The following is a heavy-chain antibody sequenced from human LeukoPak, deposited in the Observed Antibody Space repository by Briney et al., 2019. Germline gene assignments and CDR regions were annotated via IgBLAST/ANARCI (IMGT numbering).Heavy chain of an antibody. Sequence: ASVKVSCKASGYTLTDYYMHWVRQAPGQGLEWMGLINPSSGGTNYAQKFQGRVTMTRDTSISTAYMELSRLRSDDTAVYYCARAGLWDYSDTSGYHNGAYDIWGQGTMVTVSS. CDR3: ARAGLWDYSDTSGYHNGAYDI. V-gene: IGHV1-2*02. CDR2: INPSSGGT. D-gene: IGHD3-22*01. CDR1: GYTLTDYY. J-gene: IGHJ3*02.